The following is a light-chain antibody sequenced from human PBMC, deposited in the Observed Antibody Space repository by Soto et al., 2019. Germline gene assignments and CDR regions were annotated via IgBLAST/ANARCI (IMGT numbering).Light chain of an antibody. Sequence: QSVLTQPASVSGSPGQSITISCTGTSSDVGRYNYVSWYQQHPGKAPKFMIYEVSNRPSGVSNRFSGSKSGNTASLTISGLQAEDEADYYCTSYTSINTYVFGTGTKVTAL. CDR2: EVS. J-gene: IGLJ1*01. CDR3: TSYTSINTYV. V-gene: IGLV2-14*01. CDR1: SSDVGRYNY.